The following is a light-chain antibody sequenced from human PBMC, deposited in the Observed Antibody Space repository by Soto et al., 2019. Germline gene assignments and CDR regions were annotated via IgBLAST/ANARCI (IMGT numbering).Light chain of an antibody. Sequence: QSALTQPASVSGSPGQSITISCTGSSSDVGYYDYVSWYQHHPGKAPKLIIYDVTYRPSGISNRFSGSKSANTASLTISGLQAEDEADYYCSSYSDSSTLFGGGTKLTVL. J-gene: IGLJ2*01. CDR3: SSYSDSSTL. CDR1: SSDVGYYDY. V-gene: IGLV2-14*03. CDR2: DVT.